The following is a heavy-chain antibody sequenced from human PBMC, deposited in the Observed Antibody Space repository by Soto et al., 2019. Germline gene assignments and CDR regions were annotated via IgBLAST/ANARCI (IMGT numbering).Heavy chain of an antibody. V-gene: IGHV3-11*01. CDR3: ARVHLDISATIAEYYFDY. D-gene: IGHD5-12*01. J-gene: IGHJ4*01. CDR2: ISNSGSNI. Sequence: GGSLRLSCAASGFTFSDYYMSWIRQAPGKGLEWVAYISNSGSNIYYADSVKGRFTISRDNAKNSLYLQMNSLRAEDTSVYSYARVHLDISATIAEYYFDYWGQGTPVTVSS. CDR1: GFTFSDYY.